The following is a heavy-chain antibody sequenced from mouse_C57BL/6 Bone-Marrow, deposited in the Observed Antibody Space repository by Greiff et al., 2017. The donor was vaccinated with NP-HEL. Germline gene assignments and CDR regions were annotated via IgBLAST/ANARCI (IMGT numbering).Heavy chain of an antibody. D-gene: IGHD1-1*01. V-gene: IGHV1-53*01. CDR3: ARSESVYGSTLDY. J-gene: IGHJ2*01. Sequence: VQLVESGTELVKPGASVKLSCKASGYTFTSYWMHWVKQRPGQGLEWIGNINPSNGGTNYNEKFKSKATLTVDKSSSTAYMQLSSLTSEDSAVYDCARSESVYGSTLDYWGQGTTLTVSS. CDR2: INPSNGGT. CDR1: GYTFTSYW.